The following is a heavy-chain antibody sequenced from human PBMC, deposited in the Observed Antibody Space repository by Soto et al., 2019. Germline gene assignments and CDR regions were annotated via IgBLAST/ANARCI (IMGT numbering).Heavy chain of an antibody. Sequence: QVQLVQSGAEVKKPGSSVKVSCKASGGTFSRYGINWVRQAPGHGLEWMGGIIPLFGTANYAQKFQGRVTITADESTRTAHMRLRRLRSEDTAVYYCARDYGHDCSGGNCYFYFWGQGTLVTVSS. J-gene: IGHJ4*02. D-gene: IGHD2-15*01. CDR1: GGTFSRYG. V-gene: IGHV1-69*19. CDR3: ARDYGHDCSGGNCYFYF. CDR2: IIPLFGTA.